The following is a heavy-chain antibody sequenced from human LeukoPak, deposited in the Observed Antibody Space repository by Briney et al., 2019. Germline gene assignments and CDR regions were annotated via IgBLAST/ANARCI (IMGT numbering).Heavy chain of an antibody. D-gene: IGHD2-8*01. CDR1: GFTFSSYG. CDR2: IWDDGRNK. CDR3: AKDGQPSTRSLLCRNGVCYEDY. Sequence: GGSLRLSCVSSGFTFSSYGMHWVRQAPGKGLEWVAVIWDDGRNKYYADSVKGRFTISRDKSKNTLYLQMNSLRAEDTAVYYCAKDGQPSTRSLLCRNGVCYEDYWGQGTLVTVSS. V-gene: IGHV3-33*03. J-gene: IGHJ4*02.